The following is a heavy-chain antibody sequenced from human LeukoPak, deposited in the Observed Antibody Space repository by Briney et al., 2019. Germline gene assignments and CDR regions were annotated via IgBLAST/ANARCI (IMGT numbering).Heavy chain of an antibody. CDR2: IYASGST. CDR1: GGSISSSY. Sequence: PSETLSLACNVSGGSISSSYWSWIRQPAGKGLEWIGRIYASGSTNYNPSLKSRVTISVDTSKNQFSLKLSSVTAADTAVYYCARGSKYYDFWSGYFDYWGQGTLVTVSS. J-gene: IGHJ4*02. CDR3: ARGSKYYDFWSGYFDY. V-gene: IGHV4-4*07. D-gene: IGHD3-3*01.